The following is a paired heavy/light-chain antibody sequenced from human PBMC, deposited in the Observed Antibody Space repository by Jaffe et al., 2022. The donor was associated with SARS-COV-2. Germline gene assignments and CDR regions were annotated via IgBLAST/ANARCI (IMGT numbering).Light chain of an antibody. CDR1: QSVSSSY. CDR3: QQYGSSPVT. V-gene: IGKV3-20*01. Sequence: EIVLTQSPGTLSLSPGERATLSCRASQSVSSSYLAWYQQKPGQAPRLLIYGASSRATGIPDRFSGSGSGTDFTLTISRLEPEDFAVYYCQQYGSSPVTFGPGTKVDIK. J-gene: IGKJ3*01. CDR2: GAS.
Heavy chain of an antibody. D-gene: IGHD6-19*01. CDR2: INHSGST. CDR1: GGSFSGYY. J-gene: IGHJ5*02. V-gene: IGHV4-34*01. CDR3: ARGRRSASSGLNSWLTRPTNWFDP. Sequence: QVQLQQWGAGLLKPSETLSLTCAVYGGSFSGYYWSWIRQPPGKGLEWIGEINHSGSTNYNPSLKSRVTISVDTSKNQFSLKLSSVTAADTAVYYCARGRRSASSGLNSWLTRPTNWFDPWGQGTLVTVSS.